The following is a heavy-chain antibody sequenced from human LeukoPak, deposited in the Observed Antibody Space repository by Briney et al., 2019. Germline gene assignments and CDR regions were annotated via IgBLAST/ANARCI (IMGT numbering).Heavy chain of an antibody. CDR3: ARDRWEWFGELSYAMDV. CDR2: ISYSGST. D-gene: IGHD3-10*01. J-gene: IGHJ6*04. V-gene: IGHV4-61*01. CDR1: GDSVSSSTSYF. Sequence: SETLSLTCSVSGDSVSSSTSYFWSWIRQPPGKGLEWIGYISYSGSTNYNPSLKSRVNLSVDTSKNQFSLKLSSVTAADTAVYFCARDRWEWFGELSYAMDVWGKGTTVTVSS.